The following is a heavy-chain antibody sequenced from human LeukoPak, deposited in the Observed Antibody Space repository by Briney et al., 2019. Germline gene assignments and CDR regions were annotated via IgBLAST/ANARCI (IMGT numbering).Heavy chain of an antibody. CDR1: PGSMDSGLYY. J-gene: IGHJ6*03. D-gene: IGHD5/OR15-5a*01. CDR2: ISNSGGT. Sequence: SQTLSLTCAVSPGSMDSGLYYWTLFRQPAGKGLEWIVRISNSGGTADNPSLRSRVTITLGTSNDHLSLKVTSVTAADTAVYYCARETKDIYSPSWGLYDTYYYIDAWGKGTTVTVSS. V-gene: IGHV4-61*02. CDR3: ARETKDIYSPSWGLYDTYYYIDA.